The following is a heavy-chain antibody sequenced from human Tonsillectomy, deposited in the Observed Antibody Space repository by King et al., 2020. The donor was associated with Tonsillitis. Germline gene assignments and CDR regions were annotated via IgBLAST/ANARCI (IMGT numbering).Heavy chain of an antibody. V-gene: IGHV4-34*01. Sequence: VQLQQWGAGLLKPSETLSLTCGVSGGSLSGYFWSWIRQSPGRGLEWIGEISQSGSTNYNASLKSRVTMSVDTSENQFSLNLTSVTAADTAVYYCARGPHYDHLSGRYLPLDYWGQGTLVTVSS. CDR1: GGSLSGYF. J-gene: IGHJ4*02. CDR3: ARGPHYDHLSGRYLPLDY. D-gene: IGHD3-16*02. CDR2: ISQSGST.